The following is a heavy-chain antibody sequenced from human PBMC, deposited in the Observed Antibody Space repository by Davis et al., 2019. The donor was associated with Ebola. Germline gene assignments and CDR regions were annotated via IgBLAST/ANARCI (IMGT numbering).Heavy chain of an antibody. Sequence: AASVKVSCKASGYTFTGYYMHWVRQAPGQRLEWMGWINAGNGNTKYSQKFQGRVTITRDTSASTAYMELSSLRSEDTAVYYCARDRVYSSGWDNWGQGTLVTVSS. CDR3: ARDRVYSSGWDN. CDR2: INAGNGNT. V-gene: IGHV1-3*01. CDR1: GYTFTGYY. D-gene: IGHD6-19*01. J-gene: IGHJ4*02.